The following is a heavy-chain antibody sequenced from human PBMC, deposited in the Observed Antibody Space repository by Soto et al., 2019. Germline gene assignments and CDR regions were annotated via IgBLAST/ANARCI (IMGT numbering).Heavy chain of an antibody. V-gene: IGHV3-11*01. J-gene: IGHJ4*02. D-gene: IGHD6-13*01. CDR2: ISSSGSTI. Sequence: PGGSLRLSCAASGFTFSDYYMSWIRQAPGKGLEWVSYISSSGSTIYYADSVKGRFTISRDNAKNSLYLQMNSLRAEDTAVYYCAREGPISSRSTVFDYWGQGTLVTVSS. CDR1: GFTFSDYY. CDR3: AREGPISSRSTVFDY.